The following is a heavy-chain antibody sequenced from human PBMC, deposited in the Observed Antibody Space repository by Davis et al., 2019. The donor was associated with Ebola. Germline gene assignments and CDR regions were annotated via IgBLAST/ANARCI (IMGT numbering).Heavy chain of an antibody. D-gene: IGHD2-21*02. V-gene: IGHV4-4*07. CDR2: IYSSGTT. CDR3: ARGAGLFGDPVGGWFDP. CDR1: GGSISDYY. Sequence: SETLSLTCTVSGGSISDYYWSWLRQSAGEGLQWIGRIYSSGTTNYNPSLRSRVVLSVDTSKNRFSLKLSDLTAADTAVYYCARGAGLFGDPVGGWFDPWGQGTLVTVSS. J-gene: IGHJ5*02.